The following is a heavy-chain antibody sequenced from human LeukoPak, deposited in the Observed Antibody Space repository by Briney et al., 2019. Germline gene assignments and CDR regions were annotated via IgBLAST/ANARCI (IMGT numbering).Heavy chain of an antibody. CDR3: AGGITIFGVVPLCNWFDP. J-gene: IGHJ5*02. CDR2: IYTSGST. CDR1: GGSISSYY. Sequence: SSETLSLTCTVSGGSISSYYWSWIRQPAGKGLEWIRRIYTSGSTNYNPSLKSRVTMSVDTSKNQFSLKLSSVTAADTAVYYCAGGITIFGVVPLCNWFDPWGQGTLVTVSS. D-gene: IGHD3-3*01. V-gene: IGHV4-4*07.